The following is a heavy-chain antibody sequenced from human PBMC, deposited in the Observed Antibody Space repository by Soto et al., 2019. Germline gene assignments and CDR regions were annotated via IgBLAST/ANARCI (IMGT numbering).Heavy chain of an antibody. Sequence: PSETLSLTCAVSGNSISSGYYWAWIRQSPGKGLEWIGSIYHSGTTYYNPSLKSRVTISVDMSKNQFSLRLSSVTAADTALYHCARTTAVPNTLRSRYFFDYRGEGTLVTVSS. J-gene: IGHJ4*02. D-gene: IGHD4-17*01. CDR1: GNSISSGYY. CDR3: ARTTAVPNTLRSRYFFDY. V-gene: IGHV4-38-2*01. CDR2: IYHSGTT.